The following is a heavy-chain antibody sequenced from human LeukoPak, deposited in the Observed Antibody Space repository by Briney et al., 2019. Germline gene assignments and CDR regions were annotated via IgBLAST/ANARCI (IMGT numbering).Heavy chain of an antibody. CDR3: ARGYYRINFDY. CDR1: GGSISSGGYS. Sequence: PSQTLSLTCAVSGGSISSGGYSWSWIRQPPGKGLEWIGYIYHSGSTYYNPSLKSRVTISVDRSKNQFSLKLGSATAADTAVYYCARGYYRINFDYWGQGTLVTVSS. CDR2: IYHSGST. V-gene: IGHV4-30-2*01. D-gene: IGHD1-14*01. J-gene: IGHJ4*02.